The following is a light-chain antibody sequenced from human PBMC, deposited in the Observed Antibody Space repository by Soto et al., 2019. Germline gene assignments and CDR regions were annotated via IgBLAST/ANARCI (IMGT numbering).Light chain of an antibody. Sequence: AIQMTQSPSSLSASVGDRVTISCRASQGIRNDLGWYQQKPGKAPQLLIYAATSLQSGVPSRFSGSGSGTDFTLTITSLQPEDFATYYCLQDYNYPLTFGGGTKVEIK. CDR1: QGIRND. V-gene: IGKV1-6*01. J-gene: IGKJ4*01. CDR2: AAT. CDR3: LQDYNYPLT.